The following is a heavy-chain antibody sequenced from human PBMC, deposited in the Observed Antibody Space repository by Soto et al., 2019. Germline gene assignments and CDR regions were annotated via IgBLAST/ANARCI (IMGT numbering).Heavy chain of an antibody. J-gene: IGHJ5*02. CDR1: GGSFSGYY. CDR3: ARAHYYGSGPRENWFDP. V-gene: IGHV4-34*01. Sequence: SETLSLTCAVYGGSFSGYYWSWIRQPPGKGLEWIGEINHSGSTNYNPSLKSRVTISVDTSKNQFSLKLSSVTAADTAVYYCARAHYYGSGPRENWFDPWGQGTLVTISS. CDR2: INHSGST. D-gene: IGHD3-10*01.